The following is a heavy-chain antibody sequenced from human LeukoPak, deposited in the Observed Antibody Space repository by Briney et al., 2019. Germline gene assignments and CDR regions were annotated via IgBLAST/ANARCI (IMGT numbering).Heavy chain of an antibody. Sequence: PSETLSLTCTVSGGSISSYYWSWIRQPAGKGLEWIGRIYTSGSTYYNPSLKSRVTMSVDTSKNQFSLKLSSVTAADTAVYYCARVNRDGYNYDFDYWGQGTLVTVSS. J-gene: IGHJ4*02. D-gene: IGHD5-24*01. V-gene: IGHV4-4*07. CDR1: GGSISSYY. CDR2: IYTSGST. CDR3: ARVNRDGYNYDFDY.